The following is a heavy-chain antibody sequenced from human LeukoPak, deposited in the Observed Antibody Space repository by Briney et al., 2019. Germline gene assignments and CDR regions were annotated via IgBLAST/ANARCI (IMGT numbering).Heavy chain of an antibody. V-gene: IGHV3-11*04. CDR1: GFTFSDYY. Sequence: GGSLRLSCAASGFTFSDYYMSWIRQAPGKGLEWVSYISSSSSTIYYADSVKGRFTISRDNAKNSLYLQMNSLRAEDTAVYYCARGLHIEWLHPDVAFDIWGQGTMVTVSS. CDR3: ARGLHIEWLHPDVAFDI. D-gene: IGHD5-12*01. J-gene: IGHJ3*02. CDR2: ISSSSSTI.